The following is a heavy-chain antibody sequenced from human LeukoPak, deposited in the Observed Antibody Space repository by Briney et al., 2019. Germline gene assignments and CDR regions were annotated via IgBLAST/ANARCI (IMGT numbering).Heavy chain of an antibody. CDR2: IYHSGST. J-gene: IGHJ2*01. CDR3: ARGGYYPHWYFDL. CDR1: GYSISSGYY. V-gene: IGHV4-38-2*02. Sequence: SETLSLTCTVSGYSISSGYYWGWIRQPPGKGLEWIGSIYHSGSTYYNPSLKSRVTISVDTSKNQFSLKLSSVTAADTAVYYCARGGYYPHWYFDLWGRGTLVTVSS. D-gene: IGHD3-22*01.